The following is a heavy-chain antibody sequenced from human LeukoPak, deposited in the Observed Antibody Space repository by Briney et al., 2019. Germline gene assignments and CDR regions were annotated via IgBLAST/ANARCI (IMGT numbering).Heavy chain of an antibody. V-gene: IGHV1-69*05. CDR1: GGTFSSYA. CDR3: ASIAAAGYYYYYMDV. CDR2: IIPIFGTA. J-gene: IGHJ6*03. Sequence: SVKVSCKASGGTFSSYAITWVRQAPGQGLEWMGGIIPIFGTANYAQKFQGRVTITTDESTSTAYMELSSLRSEDTAVYYCASIAAAGYYYYYMDVWGKGTTVTVSS. D-gene: IGHD6-13*01.